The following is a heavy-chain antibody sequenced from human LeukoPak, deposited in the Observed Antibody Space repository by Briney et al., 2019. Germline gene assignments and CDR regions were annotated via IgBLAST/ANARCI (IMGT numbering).Heavy chain of an antibody. CDR1: GYTFTSYG. Sequence: ASVKVSCKASGYTFTSYGISWVRQAPGQGLEWMGWMNPNSGNTGYAQKFQGRVTITRNTSISTAYMELSSLRSEDTAVYYCARGRITIFGANFDYWGQGTLVTVSS. D-gene: IGHD3-3*01. CDR3: ARGRITIFGANFDY. V-gene: IGHV1-8*03. CDR2: MNPNSGNT. J-gene: IGHJ4*02.